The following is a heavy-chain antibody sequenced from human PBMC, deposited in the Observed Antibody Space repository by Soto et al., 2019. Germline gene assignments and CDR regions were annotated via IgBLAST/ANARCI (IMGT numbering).Heavy chain of an antibody. D-gene: IGHD3-3*01. J-gene: IGHJ3*02. CDR3: AREIFGVIISGGRDAFDI. V-gene: IGHV1-69*13. CDR2: TIPIFGTA. CDR1: GCAFSTYA. Sequence: SVKVTCKASGCAFSTYAISWVRQAPGQGLEWMGGTIPIFGTAKYAQKFQGRVTITADESKSTACMELSSLRSEDTAVYYCAREIFGVIISGGRDAFDILRQGTMVTVSS.